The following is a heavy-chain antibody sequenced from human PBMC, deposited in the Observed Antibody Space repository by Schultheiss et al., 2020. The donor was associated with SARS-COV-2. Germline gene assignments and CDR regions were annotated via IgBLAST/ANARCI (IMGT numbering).Heavy chain of an antibody. D-gene: IGHD3-3*01. CDR1: GGSISSSNW. J-gene: IGHJ4*02. CDR3: ARGNDFVYFFDS. CDR2: IYHSGTT. Sequence: SETLSLTCAVSGGSISSSNWWSWVRQPPGKGLEWIGEIYHSGTTYYNPSLNSRVTMSVDRSKNQFSLKLTSLTAADTAIYYCARGNDFVYFFDSWGQGTLVTVSS. V-gene: IGHV4-4*02.